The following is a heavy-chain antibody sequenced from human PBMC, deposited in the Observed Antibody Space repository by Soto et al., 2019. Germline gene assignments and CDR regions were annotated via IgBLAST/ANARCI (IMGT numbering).Heavy chain of an antibody. Sequence: QVQLQESGPGLVKPSQTLSLTCTVSGGSISSGDYYWSWIRQPPGKGLERIGYIYYSGASYYNRSLKSRVTTSRDTSKNQVSLKLNAVTAADTAVYYCARNRGGYRDTGALDPWGQGTLVTVSS. CDR1: GGSISSGDYY. CDR2: IYYSGAS. D-gene: IGHD3-16*02. J-gene: IGHJ5*02. CDR3: ARNRGGYRDTGALDP. V-gene: IGHV4-30-4*01.